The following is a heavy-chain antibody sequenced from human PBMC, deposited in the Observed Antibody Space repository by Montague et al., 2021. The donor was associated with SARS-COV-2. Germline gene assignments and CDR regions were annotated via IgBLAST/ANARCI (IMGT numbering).Heavy chain of an antibody. CDR3: ARHGGHSYAHFAY. CDR2: IYYSGST. CDR1: GGSISSSSYY. D-gene: IGHD5-18*01. J-gene: IGHJ4*02. V-gene: IGHV4-39*01. Sequence: SETLSLTCTVSGGSISSSSYYWGWIRQPPGKGLEWIGSIYYSGSTYYNASLKSRVTISVDTSKNQFSLKLTSVTAADTAVYYCARHGGHSYAHFAYWGQGTLVIVS.